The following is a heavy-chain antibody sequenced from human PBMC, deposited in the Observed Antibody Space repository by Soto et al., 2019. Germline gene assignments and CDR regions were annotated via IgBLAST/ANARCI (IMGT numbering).Heavy chain of an antibody. Sequence: SESLSLTCAAYGGSFSAYYWSWIREPPGKGLEWIGEINHSGSTNYNPSLKSRVAISVDTSKSQFSLKLISVTAADTAVYYCARDDHIAVAGMGDYYYYYGMDVWGQATTVTVSS. CDR3: ARDDHIAVAGMGDYYYYYGMDV. J-gene: IGHJ6*02. V-gene: IGHV4-34*01. D-gene: IGHD6-19*01. CDR1: GGSFSAYY. CDR2: INHSGST.